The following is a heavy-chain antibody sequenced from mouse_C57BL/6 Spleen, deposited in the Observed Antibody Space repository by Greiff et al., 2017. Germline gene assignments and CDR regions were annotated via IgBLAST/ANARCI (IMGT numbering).Heavy chain of an antibody. V-gene: IGHV1-15*01. Sequence: VQLQQSGAELVRPGASVTLSCKASGYTFTDYEMHWVKQTPVHGLEWIGAIDPETGGTAYNQKFKGKAILAADKSSSTAYMELRSLTSEDSAVYYCARSQRDRSHYYAMDYWGQGTSVTVSS. CDR3: ARSQRDRSHYYAMDY. CDR1: GYTFTDYE. CDR2: IDPETGGT. D-gene: IGHD2-14*01. J-gene: IGHJ4*01.